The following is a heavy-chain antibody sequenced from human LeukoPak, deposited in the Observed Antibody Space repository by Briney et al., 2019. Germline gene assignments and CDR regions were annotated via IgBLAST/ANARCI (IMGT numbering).Heavy chain of an antibody. D-gene: IGHD3-22*01. CDR2: IYYSGST. V-gene: IGHV4-39*01. Sequence: PSETLSLTCTVSGGSISSSSYYWGWIRQPPGTGLEWIGSIYYSGSTYYNPSLKSRVTISVDTSKNQFSLKLSSVTAADTAVYYCARTYYYDSSGYPIFDYWGQGTLVTVSS. CDR3: ARTYYYDSSGYPIFDY. J-gene: IGHJ4*02. CDR1: GGSISSSSYY.